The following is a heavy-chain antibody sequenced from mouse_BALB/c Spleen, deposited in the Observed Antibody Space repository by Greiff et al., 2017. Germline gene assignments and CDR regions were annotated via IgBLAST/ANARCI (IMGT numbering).Heavy chain of an antibody. Sequence: VQRVESGAELAKPGASVKMSCKASGYTFTSYWMHWVKQRPGQGLEWIGYINPSTGYTEYNQKFKDKATLTADKSSSTAYMQLSSLTSEDSAVYYCAREGYRCAEYYYAMDYWGQGTSVTVSS. CDR1: GYTFTSYW. CDR2: INPSTGYT. D-gene: IGHD2-14*01. J-gene: IGHJ4*01. V-gene: IGHV1-7*01. CDR3: AREGYRCAEYYYAMDY.